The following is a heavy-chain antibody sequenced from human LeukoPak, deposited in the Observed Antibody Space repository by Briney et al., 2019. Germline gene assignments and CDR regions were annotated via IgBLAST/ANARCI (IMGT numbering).Heavy chain of an antibody. CDR3: ARGGHGGNNWGNSDAFDI. V-gene: IGHV1-18*04. CDR1: GYTFTNYG. CDR2: ISAYNGNT. D-gene: IGHD5-24*01. Sequence: ASVKVSCKASGYTFTNYGISWVRQAPGQGLEWMGWISAYNGNTNYAQKLQGRVTMTTDTSTSTAYMELRSLRSDDTAVYYCARGGHGGNNWGNSDAFDISSQGTMVTVSS. J-gene: IGHJ3*02.